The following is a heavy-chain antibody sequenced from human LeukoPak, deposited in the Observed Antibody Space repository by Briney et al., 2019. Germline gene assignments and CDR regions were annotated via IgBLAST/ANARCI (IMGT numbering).Heavy chain of an antibody. J-gene: IGHJ4*02. CDR3: ATGRDPYKTGH. Sequence: PSETLSLTCTFSGGSFSPAHWSWIRQPPGKGLEWIGDICDNGNTDYNPSLKSRVTISVDTSKSQFSLKLSSLAAADTAVYYCATGRDPYKTGHWGQGTLVTVSS. CDR1: GGSFSPAH. D-gene: IGHD5-24*01. V-gene: IGHV4-59*01. CDR2: ICDNGNT.